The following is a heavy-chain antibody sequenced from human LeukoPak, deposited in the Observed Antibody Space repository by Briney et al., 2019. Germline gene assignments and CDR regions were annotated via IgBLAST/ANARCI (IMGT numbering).Heavy chain of an antibody. CDR1: GPSITSSSYY. D-gene: IGHD6-13*01. Sequence: SETMSLTCTVSGPSITSSSYYWGWIRHPPWTGLEWISRIYYSGSTYYNPSLMSRVTISVDTSKNQFSLKLSSVTAADTAVYYCARGGLRSSSWYLIPFNWFDPWGQGTLVTVSS. CDR2: IYYSGST. V-gene: IGHV4-39*01. J-gene: IGHJ5*01. CDR3: ARGGLRSSSWYLIPFNWFDP.